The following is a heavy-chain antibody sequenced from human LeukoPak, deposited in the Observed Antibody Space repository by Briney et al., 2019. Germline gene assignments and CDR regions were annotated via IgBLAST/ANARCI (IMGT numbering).Heavy chain of an antibody. CDR2: ISDSGANT. D-gene: IGHD2-15*01. CDR1: GFTFSTYA. CDR3: AIGGVVARKFFDY. V-gene: IGHV3-23*01. J-gene: IGHJ4*02. Sequence: PGGSLRLSCAASGFTFSTYAMSWVRQAPGKGLEWVSTISDSGANTYYADSVRGRFTISRDNSKSTLYLQMNSLRAEDTAVFYCAIGGVVARKFFDYWGQGTLVTVSS.